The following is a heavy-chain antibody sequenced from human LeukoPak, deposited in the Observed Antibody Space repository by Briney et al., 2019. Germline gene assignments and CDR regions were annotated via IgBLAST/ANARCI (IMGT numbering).Heavy chain of an antibody. CDR2: ISGSGGST. V-gene: IGHV3-23*01. Sequence: PGGSLRLSCAASGFTFSIYAMTWVRQAPGKGLEWVSTISGSGGSTYYADSVKGRFTIPRDNSKNTLFLQMNSLRAEDTAVYYCAKDLSPYCSGDCYRNEFYFDYWGQGSLVTVSS. D-gene: IGHD2-21*02. CDR3: AKDLSPYCSGDCYRNEFYFDY. J-gene: IGHJ4*02. CDR1: GFTFSIYA.